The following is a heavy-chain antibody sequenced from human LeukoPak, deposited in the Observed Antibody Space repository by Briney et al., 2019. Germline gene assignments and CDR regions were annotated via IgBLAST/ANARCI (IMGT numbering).Heavy chain of an antibody. CDR2: IYYSGST. CDR3: ARGPVNYYGSGSYPFYYYYMDV. V-gene: IGHV4-59*01. CDR1: GGSFSGYY. D-gene: IGHD3-10*01. J-gene: IGHJ6*03. Sequence: PSETLSLTCAVYGGSFSGYYWSWIRQPPGKGLEWIGYIYYSGSTNYNPSLKSRVTISVDTSKNQFSLKLSSVTAADTAVYYCARGPVNYYGSGSYPFYYYYMDVWGKGTTVTISS.